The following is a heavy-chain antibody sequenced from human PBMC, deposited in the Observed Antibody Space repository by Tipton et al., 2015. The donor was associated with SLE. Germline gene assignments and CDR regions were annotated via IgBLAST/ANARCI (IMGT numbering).Heavy chain of an antibody. CDR1: GYSFTSYS. V-gene: IGHV5-51*03. J-gene: IGHJ4*02. CDR3: ARVFYDSSGYPYYFDY. Sequence: VQLVQSGAEVKKPGESLKISCKGSGYSFTSYSIGWVRQMPGKGLEWMGIIYPGDSDTRYSPSFQGQVTISADKSISTAYLQWSSLEASDTAMYYCARVFYDSSGYPYYFDYWGQGTLVTVSS. CDR2: IYPGDSDT. D-gene: IGHD3-22*01.